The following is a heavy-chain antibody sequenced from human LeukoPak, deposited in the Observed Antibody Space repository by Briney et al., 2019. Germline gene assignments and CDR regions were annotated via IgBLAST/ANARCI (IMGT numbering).Heavy chain of an antibody. CDR1: GYTFTSYG. CDR2: ISAYNGNT. J-gene: IGHJ4*02. V-gene: IGHV1-18*01. CDR3: AREAITIFEYYFDY. Sequence: ASVKVSCKASGYTFTSYGISWVRQAPGQGLEWMGWISAYNGNTNYAQKLQGRVTMTTDTSTSTAYMELRSLRSEDTAVYYCAREAITIFEYYFDYWGQGTLVTVSS. D-gene: IGHD3-3*01.